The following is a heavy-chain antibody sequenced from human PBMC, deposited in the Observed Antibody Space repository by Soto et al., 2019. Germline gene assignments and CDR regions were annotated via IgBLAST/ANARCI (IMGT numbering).Heavy chain of an antibody. J-gene: IGHJ6*02. CDR1: GFNFSAFW. CDR3: ARRLELPLGASHYYYGMDV. V-gene: IGHV3-74*01. Sequence: EVQLMESGGGLVQPGGSLRLSCAASGFNFSAFWMHWVRQAPGKGLVWVSRVHFDGSTTAYADSVRGRFTISRDNAKNIVYLEMNSLTAEDTAVYYCARRLELPLGASHYYYGMDVWGQGTTVTVSS. D-gene: IGHD1-7*01. CDR2: VHFDGSTT.